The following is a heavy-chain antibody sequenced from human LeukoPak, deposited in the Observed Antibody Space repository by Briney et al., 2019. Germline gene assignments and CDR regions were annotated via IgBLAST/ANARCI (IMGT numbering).Heavy chain of an antibody. Sequence: GSLRLSCAASGFTFSSYGMNWVRQAPGKGLECVSYTSSSSTTIYYADSVKGRFTISRDNAKNSLYLQMNSLRAEDTAVYYCAKGGEWLVASAYYYYYMDVWGKGTTVTISS. CDR1: GFTFSSYG. V-gene: IGHV3-48*01. D-gene: IGHD6-19*01. J-gene: IGHJ6*03. CDR2: TSSSSTTI. CDR3: AKGGEWLVASAYYYYYMDV.